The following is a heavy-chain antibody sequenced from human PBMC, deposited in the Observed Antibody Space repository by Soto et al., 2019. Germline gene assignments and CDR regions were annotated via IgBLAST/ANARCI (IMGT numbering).Heavy chain of an antibody. Sequence: EVQVVESGGGVVEPGGSLRLSCADSGFTLSAYDMHWVRQAEGKGLEWVSALGAADDPYYLVSVKGRFTISSENAKNSLYLQMNNLRAGDTAVYYCARAYSGRLPRRADYYYAMDVWGQGTTVTVSS. CDR1: GFTLSAYD. CDR3: ARAYSGRLPRRADYYYAMDV. J-gene: IGHJ6*02. V-gene: IGHV3-13*05. D-gene: IGHD2-15*01. CDR2: LGAADDP.